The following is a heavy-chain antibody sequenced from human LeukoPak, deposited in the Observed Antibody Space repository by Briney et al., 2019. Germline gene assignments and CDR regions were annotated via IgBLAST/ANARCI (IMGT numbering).Heavy chain of an antibody. D-gene: IGHD2-2*01. Sequence: ASVKVSCKASGYTFTSYYMHWVRQAPGHGLEWMGIINPSGGSTSYAQKFQGRVTMTRDTSTSTVYMELSSLRSEDTAVYYCASTQPLQEKIGVVPAEDDYWGQGTLVTVSS. CDR3: ASTQPLQEKIGVVPAEDDY. CDR2: INPSGGST. J-gene: IGHJ4*02. V-gene: IGHV1-46*01. CDR1: GYTFTSYY.